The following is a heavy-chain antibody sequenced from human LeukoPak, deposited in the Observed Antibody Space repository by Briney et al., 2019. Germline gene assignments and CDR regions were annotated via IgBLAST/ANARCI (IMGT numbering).Heavy chain of an antibody. V-gene: IGHV3-21*01. CDR3: ARDMGPDSSARERPPTWFDP. D-gene: IGHD6-6*01. J-gene: IGHJ5*02. CDR1: GFTFSSYA. CDR2: ISSSSYI. Sequence: PGGSLRLSCAASGFTFSSYAMSWVRQAPGKGLEWVSSISSSSYIYYADSVKGRFTISRDNAKNSLYLQMNSLRAEDTAVYYCARDMGPDSSARERPPTWFDPWGQGTLVTVSS.